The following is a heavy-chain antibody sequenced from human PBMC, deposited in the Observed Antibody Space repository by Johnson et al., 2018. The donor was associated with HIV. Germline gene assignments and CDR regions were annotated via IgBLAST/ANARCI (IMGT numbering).Heavy chain of an antibody. D-gene: IGHD2-2*01. J-gene: IGHJ3*02. CDR1: GFTFSSYG. V-gene: IGHV3-30*18. CDR3: AKTAAADAFDI. Sequence: VESGGGLVQPGRSLRLSCAASGFTFSSYGMHWVRQAPGKGLEWVAVISYDGSNKYYADSVKGRFTISRDNSKNTLYLQMNSLRAEDTAVYYCAKTAAADAFDIWGQGTMVTVSS. CDR2: ISYDGSNK.